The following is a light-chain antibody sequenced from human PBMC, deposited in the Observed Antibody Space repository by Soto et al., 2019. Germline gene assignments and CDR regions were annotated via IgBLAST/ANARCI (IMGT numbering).Light chain of an antibody. J-gene: IGLJ3*02. Sequence: QSVLTQPASVSGSPGQSITISCTGTSSDVGGYKYVSWYQQHPDKAPKLIIFEVSNRPSGISSRFSGSKSGNTASLTISGLQAEDEGDYYCSSFVSGATWVFGGGTKVTVL. CDR3: SSFVSGATWV. CDR1: SSDVGGYKY. CDR2: EVS. V-gene: IGLV2-14*01.